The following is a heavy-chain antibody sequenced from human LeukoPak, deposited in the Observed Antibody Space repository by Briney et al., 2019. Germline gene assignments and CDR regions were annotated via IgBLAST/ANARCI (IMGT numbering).Heavy chain of an antibody. CDR2: TRNDGNNK. CDR1: GFTFTSHG. J-gene: IGHJ4*02. Sequence: GGSLRLSCAASGFTFTSHGMHWVRQAPGKGLEWVAFTRNDGNNKYYADSVKGRFTISRDNSKNTLSLQMNSLRTEDTAVYYCTTYGSGRKFDYWGQGILVTVSS. D-gene: IGHD3-10*01. V-gene: IGHV3-30*02. CDR3: TTYGSGRKFDY.